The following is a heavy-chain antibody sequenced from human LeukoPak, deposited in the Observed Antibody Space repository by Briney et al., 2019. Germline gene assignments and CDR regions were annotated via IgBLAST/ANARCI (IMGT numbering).Heavy chain of an antibody. CDR3: ARGPYGPPYYYMDV. V-gene: IGHV4-30-2*01. D-gene: IGHD3-10*01. CDR2: IYHSGST. Sequence: SETLSLTCTVSGGSISSGGYYWSWIRQPPGKGLEWIGYIYHSGSTYYNPSLKSRVTISVDTSKNQFSLKLSSVTAADTAVYYCARGPYGPPYYYMDVWGKGTTVTVSS. CDR1: GGSISSGGYY. J-gene: IGHJ6*03.